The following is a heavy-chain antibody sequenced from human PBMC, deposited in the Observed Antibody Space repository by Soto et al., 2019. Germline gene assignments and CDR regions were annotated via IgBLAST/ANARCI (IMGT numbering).Heavy chain of an antibody. J-gene: IGHJ6*02. V-gene: IGHV3-9*01. Sequence: SLRLSCAASGFTFDDYAMHWVRQAPGKGLEWVSGISWNSGSIGYADSVKGRFTISRDNAKNSLYLQMNSLRAEDTALYYCAKDIGIQNTYYDFWSGYSLRYYYYGMDVWGQGTTVTVSS. CDR2: ISWNSGSI. CDR3: AKDIGIQNTYYDFWSGYSLRYYYYGMDV. CDR1: GFTFDDYA. D-gene: IGHD3-3*01.